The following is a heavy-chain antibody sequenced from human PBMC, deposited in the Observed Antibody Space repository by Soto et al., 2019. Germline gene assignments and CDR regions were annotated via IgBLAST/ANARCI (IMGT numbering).Heavy chain of an antibody. J-gene: IGHJ4*02. Sequence: QVQLVQSGAEVKKPGASVKVSCKASGYTFTSYGISWVRQAPGQGLEWMGWISAYNGNTKYAQKLQGRVSMTTATSTSPAYMALRSLRSDDTAVYYCARALGAQIVAFWGQGTLVTVSS. CDR3: ARALGAQIVAF. V-gene: IGHV1-18*01. CDR1: GYTFTSYG. D-gene: IGHD1-26*01. CDR2: ISAYNGNT.